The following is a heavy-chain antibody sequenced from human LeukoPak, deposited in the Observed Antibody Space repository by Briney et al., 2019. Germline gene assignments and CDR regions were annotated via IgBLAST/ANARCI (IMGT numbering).Heavy chain of an antibody. V-gene: IGHV3-21*01. D-gene: IGHD6-6*01. CDR3: ASGFSSSPYFDY. CDR1: GFTFSTYY. CDR2: ITGSSSYI. Sequence: GGSLRLPCAASGFTFSTYYMNWVRQAPGKGLEWVSFITGSSSYIYYTDSVKGRFTISRDNAKNSLFLQMNSLRDEDTAVYYCASGFSSSPYFDYWGQGTLVTVSS. J-gene: IGHJ4*02.